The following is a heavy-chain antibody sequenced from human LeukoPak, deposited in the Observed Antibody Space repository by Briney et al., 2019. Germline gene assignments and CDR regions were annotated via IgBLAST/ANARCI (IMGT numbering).Heavy chain of an antibody. Sequence: XXTWIRXXAGXGLEWIGRIFGSGNTNYNPSLKSRLTISVDTSRNQFSLKLSSVTAADTAVYYCVRTYYDFWTGDDDWGQGILVTVSS. CDR2: IFGSGNT. J-gene: IGHJ4*02. V-gene: IGHV4-59*10. D-gene: IGHD3-3*01. CDR1: X. CDR3: VRTYYDFWTGDDD.